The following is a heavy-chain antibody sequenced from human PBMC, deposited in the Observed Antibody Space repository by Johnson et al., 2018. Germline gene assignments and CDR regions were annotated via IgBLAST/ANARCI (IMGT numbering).Heavy chain of an antibody. J-gene: IGHJ6*03. CDR2: ISEDGSFT. Sequence: VQLQESGGGLVQPGGSMRLSCAASGFTFSSHWMHWVRQAPGKGLAWVSRISEDGSFTNYADSVEGRFPISRDNANNTLYLHTNSLRAEDTAIYYCARLNYNMDVWGKGTTVTVSS. V-gene: IGHV3-74*01. CDR1: GFTFSSHW. CDR3: ARLNYNMDV.